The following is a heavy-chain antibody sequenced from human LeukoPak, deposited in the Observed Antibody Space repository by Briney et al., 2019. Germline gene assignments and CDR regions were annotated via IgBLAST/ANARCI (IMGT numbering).Heavy chain of an antibody. J-gene: IGHJ5*02. V-gene: IGHV4-34*01. CDR2: INHSGST. CDR1: GGSFSGYY. CDR3: AREVGRLLWFGELSWFDP. D-gene: IGHD3-10*01. Sequence: PSETLSLTCAVYGGSFSGYYWSWIRQPPGKGLEWIGEINHSGSTNYNPSLKSRVTISVDTSKNQFSLKLSSVTAADTAVYYCAREVGRLLWFGELSWFDPWGQGTLVTVSS.